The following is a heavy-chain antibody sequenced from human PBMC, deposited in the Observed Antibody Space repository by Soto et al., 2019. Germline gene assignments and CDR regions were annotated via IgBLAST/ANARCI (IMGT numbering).Heavy chain of an antibody. V-gene: IGHV3-21*06. CDR3: ARESEDLTSNFDY. Sequence: GGSLRLSCAASGFTFTRYSMNWVRQAPGKGLEWVSSISSTTNYIYYGDSMKGRFTISRDNVKNSLYLEMNSLRAEDTAVYYCARESEDLTSNFDYWGQGTLVTVSS. CDR2: ISSTTNYI. CDR1: GFTFTRYS. J-gene: IGHJ4*02.